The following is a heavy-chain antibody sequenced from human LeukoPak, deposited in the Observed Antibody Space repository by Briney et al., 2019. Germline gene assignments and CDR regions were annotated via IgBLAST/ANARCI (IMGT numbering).Heavy chain of an antibody. CDR1: GGSISSYY. CDR3: ARETMIRGVIFPFDY. Sequence: SETLSLTCTVSGGSISSYYWSWIRQPPGKGLEWIGYIYYSGSTNYNPSLKSRVTISVDTSKNQFSLKLSSVTAADTAVYYCARETMIRGVIFPFDYWGQGTLVTVSS. D-gene: IGHD3-10*01. J-gene: IGHJ4*02. V-gene: IGHV4-59*12. CDR2: IYYSGST.